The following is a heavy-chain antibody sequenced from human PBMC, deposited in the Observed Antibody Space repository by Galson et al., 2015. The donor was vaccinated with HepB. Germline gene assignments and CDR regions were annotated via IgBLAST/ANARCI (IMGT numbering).Heavy chain of an antibody. CDR2: IRSKGNNYAT. D-gene: IGHD6-13*01. J-gene: IGHJ4*02. V-gene: IGHV3-73*01. CDR1: GFTFSGSA. CDR3: TRLGDFSGYSSR. Sequence: SLRLSCAASGFTFSGSAIHWVRQASGKGPEWVGRIRSKGNNYATSYVPSLKGRFTISRDDSKNMAYLHMKSLKTEDTAVYYCTRLGDFSGYSSRRGQGTLVTVSS.